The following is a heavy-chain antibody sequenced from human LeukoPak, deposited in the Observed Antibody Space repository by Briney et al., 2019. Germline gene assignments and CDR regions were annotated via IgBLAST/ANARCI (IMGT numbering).Heavy chain of an antibody. CDR1: GGSVSTGGYY. Sequence: SETLSLTCTVSGGSVSTGGYYWGWIWQSPEKGLEWIGYIYHTGSTYYTPSLKSRVTMSLDSPKNQFSLKLTSVTAADTAVYYCVREGAQTSFDSWGQGALVAVSS. CDR2: IYHTGST. D-gene: IGHD3-16*01. CDR3: VREGAQTSFDS. J-gene: IGHJ4*02. V-gene: IGHV4-30-2*06.